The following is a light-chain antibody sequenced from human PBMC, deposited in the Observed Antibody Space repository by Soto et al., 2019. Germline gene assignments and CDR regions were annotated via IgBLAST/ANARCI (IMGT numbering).Light chain of an antibody. CDR1: QSVSSSY. CDR3: QQYGSSPLT. CDR2: GAS. Sequence: EIVLTHSPGTLSLSPGERATLSCRASQSVSSSYLAWYQQKPGQAPRLLIYGASSRATGIPDRFSGSGSGTDFTLTISRPEPEDFAVYSCQQYGSSPLTFGGGTKVDIK. J-gene: IGKJ4*01. V-gene: IGKV3-20*01.